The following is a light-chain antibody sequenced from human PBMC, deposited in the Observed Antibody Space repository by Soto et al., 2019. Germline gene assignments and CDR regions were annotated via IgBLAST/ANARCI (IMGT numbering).Light chain of an antibody. J-gene: IGKJ4*01. Sequence: EKVMTQSPATLSVSPGERATLSCRASQSVSSNLAWYQQKPGQAPRLLIYGASTRGTGIPARFSGSGSGTEFTLTISSLQSEDFAVYYCQQYNNWPPLTFGGGTKVEIK. CDR1: QSVSSN. CDR2: GAS. CDR3: QQYNNWPPLT. V-gene: IGKV3-15*01.